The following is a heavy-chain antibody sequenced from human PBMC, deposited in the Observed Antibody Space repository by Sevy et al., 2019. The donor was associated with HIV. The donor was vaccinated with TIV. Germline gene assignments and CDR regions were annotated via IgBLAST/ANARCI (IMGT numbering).Heavy chain of an antibody. CDR3: ASHGGSYPRHYIDY. Sequence: GGSLRLSCAASGSTFNTYAMSWVRQAPGRGLEWVSGITGSGDSTYYVDSVKGRFTISRDNSKDTLYLQMNSLRAEDTAVYYCASHGGSYPRHYIDYWGQGTLVTVSS. V-gene: IGHV3-23*01. J-gene: IGHJ4*02. CDR2: ITGSGDST. D-gene: IGHD1-26*01. CDR1: GSTFNTYA.